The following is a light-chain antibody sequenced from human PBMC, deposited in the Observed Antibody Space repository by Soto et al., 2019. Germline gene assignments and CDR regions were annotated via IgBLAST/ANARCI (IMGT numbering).Light chain of an antibody. V-gene: IGKV3-20*01. CDR3: QQYDIAPLS. J-gene: IGKJ4*01. CDR1: QSVSSSY. CDR2: GAS. Sequence: EIVLTQSPGTLSLSPGERATLSCRASQSVSSSYLAWYQQKPGQAPRLLIYGASSRATGVPDRLSGSTSGTDFPLTISGLEPEDFAVYYCQQYDIAPLSFGGGTMVELK.